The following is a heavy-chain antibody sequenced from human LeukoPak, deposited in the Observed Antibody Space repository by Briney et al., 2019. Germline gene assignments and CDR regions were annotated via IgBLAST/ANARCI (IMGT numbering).Heavy chain of an antibody. CDR3: ARVNYDFWSGYGIGDAFDI. CDR1: GGSISSSSYY. V-gene: IGHV4-39*07. CDR2: IYYSGST. D-gene: IGHD3-3*01. J-gene: IGHJ3*02. Sequence: ASETLSLTCTVSGGSISSSSYYWGWIRQPPGKGLEWIGSIYYSGSTYYNPSLKSRVTISVDTSKNQFSLKLSSVTAADTAVYYCARVNYDFWSGYGIGDAFDIWGQGTMVTVSS.